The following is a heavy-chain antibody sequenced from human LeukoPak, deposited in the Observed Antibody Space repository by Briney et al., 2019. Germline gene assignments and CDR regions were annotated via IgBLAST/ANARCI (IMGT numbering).Heavy chain of an antibody. D-gene: IGHD4/OR15-4a*01. CDR2: TRNKVNSYTT. J-gene: IGHJ4*02. CDR1: GFTFSDHY. V-gene: IGHV3-72*01. CDR3: ARSMYGEGRRIIDFDY. Sequence: GGSLRLSCAASGFTFSDHYIDWVRQALGKGLEWVARTRNKVNSYTTAYAACVTGRFTVSRDDSSNSVYLQMDSLKIEDTAVYYCARSMYGEGRRIIDFDYWGQGSLLTVSS.